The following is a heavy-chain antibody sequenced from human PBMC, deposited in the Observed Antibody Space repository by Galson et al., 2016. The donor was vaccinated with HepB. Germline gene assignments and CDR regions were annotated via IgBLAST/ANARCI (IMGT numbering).Heavy chain of an antibody. CDR1: GYTFTSYA. D-gene: IGHD6-13*01. Sequence: SVKVSCKASGYTFTSYAMHWVRQAPGQRLEWMGWINAGNGYTKYSQRFQGRVTITRDTSASTAYMELSSLRSEDTAVYYCARGSSWYPHFDYWGQGTLVTVSS. CDR2: INAGNGYT. J-gene: IGHJ4*02. CDR3: ARGSSWYPHFDY. V-gene: IGHV1-3*01.